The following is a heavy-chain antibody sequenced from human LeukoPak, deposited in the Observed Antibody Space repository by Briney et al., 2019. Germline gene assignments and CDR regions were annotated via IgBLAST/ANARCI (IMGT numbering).Heavy chain of an antibody. J-gene: IGHJ4*02. V-gene: IGHV3-21*01. Sequence: GGSLRLSCAASGFTFSGYSMNWVRQAPGKGLEWVSSISSSRNYIYYAASMKGRSTISRDNAKNSLYLQMNSLRAEDTAVYYCAREVGVVGATCDYWGQGTLVTVSS. CDR1: GFTFSGYS. D-gene: IGHD1-26*01. CDR3: AREVGVVGATCDY. CDR2: ISSSRNYI.